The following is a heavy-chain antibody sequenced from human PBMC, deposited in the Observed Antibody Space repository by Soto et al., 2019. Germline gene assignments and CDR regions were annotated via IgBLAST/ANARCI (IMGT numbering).Heavy chain of an antibody. Sequence: QVQLVQSGAEVKKPGSSVKVSCKASGGTFSSYAISWVRQAPGQGLEWMGGIIPIFGTANYAQKFQGRVTITADESTSTAYMELSSLRSEDTDVYYCARARYYYNYDSSGYCHYWGQGTLVTVSS. J-gene: IGHJ4*02. CDR1: GGTFSSYA. V-gene: IGHV1-69*01. CDR2: IIPIFGTA. CDR3: ARARYYYNYDSSGYCHY. D-gene: IGHD3-22*01.